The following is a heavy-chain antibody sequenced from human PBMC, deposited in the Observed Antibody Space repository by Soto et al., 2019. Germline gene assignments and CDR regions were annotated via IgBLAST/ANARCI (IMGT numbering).Heavy chain of an antibody. CDR2: TYWNGDR. CDR3: ARIKGATDGRQADAMDV. V-gene: IGHV2-5*01. Sequence: QITLKESGPPLLKPTQTLTLTCTLSGFSLSTTVVGVGWIRQPPGEALEFLALTYWNGDRRYRPSLKSRLTITKDTSKNQVLLTVTNMDPVDTATYYRARIKGATDGRQADAMDVWGQGTTVTVSS. D-gene: IGHD6-25*01. J-gene: IGHJ6*02. CDR1: GFSLSTTVVG.